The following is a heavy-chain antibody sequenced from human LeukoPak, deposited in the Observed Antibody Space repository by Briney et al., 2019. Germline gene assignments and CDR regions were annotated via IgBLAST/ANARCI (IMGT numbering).Heavy chain of an antibody. CDR2: IIPILGIA. V-gene: IGHV1-69*04. Sequence: ASVKVSCKASGGTFSSYAISWVRQAPGQGLEWMGRIIPILGIANYAQKFQGRVTITADKSTSTAYMELSSLRSEDTAVYYCASHESAFFWSGYYTDVWFDPWGQGTLVTVSS. J-gene: IGHJ5*02. CDR1: GGTFSSYA. D-gene: IGHD3-3*01. CDR3: ASHESAFFWSGYYTDVWFDP.